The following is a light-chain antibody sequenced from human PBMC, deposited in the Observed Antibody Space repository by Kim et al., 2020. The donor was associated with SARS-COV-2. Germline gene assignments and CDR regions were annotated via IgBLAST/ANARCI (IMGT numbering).Light chain of an antibody. Sequence: DIQMTQSPSTLSASIGDRVTITCRASQMIDTWLAWYQQKPGKAPKLLIYLASTLENGVPPRFSGSGSGAEFTLTINSQQPDDFATYYCQHYSRFPYTFGQGTKLEI. CDR1: QMIDTW. CDR3: QHYSRFPYT. CDR2: LAS. J-gene: IGKJ2*01. V-gene: IGKV1-5*03.